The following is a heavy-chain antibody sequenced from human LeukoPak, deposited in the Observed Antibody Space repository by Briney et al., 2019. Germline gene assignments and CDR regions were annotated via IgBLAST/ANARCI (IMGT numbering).Heavy chain of an antibody. V-gene: IGHV4-34*01. Sequence: SETLSLTCAVYGGSFSGYYWSWIRQPPGKGLEWIGEINHSGSTNYNPSLKSRVTISVDTSKNQCSLKLSSVTAADTAVYYCARDGLGVTGYWGQGTLVTASS. CDR1: GGSFSGYY. CDR2: INHSGST. J-gene: IGHJ4*02. CDR3: ARDGLGVTGY. D-gene: IGHD3/OR15-3a*01.